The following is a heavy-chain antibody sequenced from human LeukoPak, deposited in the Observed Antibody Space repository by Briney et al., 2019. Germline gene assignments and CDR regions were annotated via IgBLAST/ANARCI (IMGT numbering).Heavy chain of an antibody. CDR2: IGIDSGNT. CDR3: ARDHNYAFDN. Sequence: GGSLRLSCTASGFPFIEYSMNWVRQAPGKGLEWISYIGIDSGNTKYADSVRGRFTISADKAKNSLYLQMNSLRVEDTAVYYCARDHNYAFDNWGQGTLVSVAS. D-gene: IGHD1-1*01. CDR1: GFPFIEYS. J-gene: IGHJ4*02. V-gene: IGHV3-48*01.